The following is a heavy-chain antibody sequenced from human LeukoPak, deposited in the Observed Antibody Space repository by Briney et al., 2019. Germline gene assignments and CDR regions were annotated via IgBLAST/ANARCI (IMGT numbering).Heavy chain of an antibody. D-gene: IGHD3-10*01. CDR3: ARGLAIWFGELFQRVDY. CDR2: ISGSGGST. V-gene: IGHV3-23*01. Sequence: GGSLRLSCAASGFTFSSYAMSWVRQAPGKGLEWVSAISGSGGSTYYADSVKGRFTISRDNSKNTLYLQMNSLRAEDTAVYYCARGLAIWFGELFQRVDYWGQGTLVTVSS. J-gene: IGHJ4*02. CDR1: GFTFSSYA.